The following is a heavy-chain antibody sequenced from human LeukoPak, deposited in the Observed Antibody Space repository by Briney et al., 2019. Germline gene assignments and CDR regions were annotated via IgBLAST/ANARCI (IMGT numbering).Heavy chain of an antibody. CDR1: GGTFSSYA. Sequence: ASVKVSCKASGGTFSSYAISWVRQAPGQRLEWMGWINAGNGNTKYSQKFQGRVTITRDTSASTAYMELSSLRSEDTAVYYCAIGAAAGNFDYWGQGTLVTVSS. D-gene: IGHD6-13*01. CDR2: INAGNGNT. CDR3: AIGAAAGNFDY. V-gene: IGHV1-3*01. J-gene: IGHJ4*02.